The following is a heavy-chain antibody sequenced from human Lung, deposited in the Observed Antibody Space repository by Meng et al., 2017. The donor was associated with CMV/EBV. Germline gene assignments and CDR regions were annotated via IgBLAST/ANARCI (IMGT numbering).Heavy chain of an antibody. J-gene: IGHJ6*02. CDR1: RNTFSSYT. CDR3: AVYCGTTSCYDGYGMDV. Sequence: SXXVSCKASRNTFSSYTLTWVRQAPGQGLEWMGGIIPIFAIANYAQSFRGRVTITADTSTSTGYMELGGLRSEDTAGYYCAVYCGTTSCYDGYGMDVWGQGXTVTVSS. CDR2: IIPIFAIA. D-gene: IGHD2-2*01. V-gene: IGHV1-69*10.